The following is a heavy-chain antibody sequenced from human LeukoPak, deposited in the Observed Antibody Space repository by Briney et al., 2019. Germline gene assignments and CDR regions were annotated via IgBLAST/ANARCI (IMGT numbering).Heavy chain of an antibody. CDR3: AKGLTYYYDSSGCSQSPVFDY. V-gene: IGHV3-23*01. J-gene: IGHJ4*02. Sequence: GGSLRLSCAASGFTFSSYAMSWVRQAPGKGLEWVSAISGSGGSTYYADSVKGRFAISRDNSKNTLYLRMNSLRAEDTAVYYCAKGLTYYYDSSGCSQSPVFDYWGQGTLVTVSS. CDR2: ISGSGGST. D-gene: IGHD3-22*01. CDR1: GFTFSSYA.